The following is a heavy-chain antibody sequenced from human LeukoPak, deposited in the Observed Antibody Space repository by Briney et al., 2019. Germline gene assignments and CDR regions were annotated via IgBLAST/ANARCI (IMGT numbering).Heavy chain of an antibody. CDR2: IAPSSGTT. CDR1: GYTFTSNY. Sequence: ASVKVSCKASGYTFTSNYMHWVRQAPGQGLEWMGVIAPSSGTTSYAQKFQGRVAMTRDTSTSTLYMELSSLTSEDTAVYYCARASGSSAVPFDYWGQGTLVTVSS. V-gene: IGHV1-46*01. J-gene: IGHJ4*02. CDR3: ARASGSSAVPFDY. D-gene: IGHD3-10*01.